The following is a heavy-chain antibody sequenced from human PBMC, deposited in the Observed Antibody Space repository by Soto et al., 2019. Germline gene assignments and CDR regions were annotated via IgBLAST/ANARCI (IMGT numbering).Heavy chain of an antibody. V-gene: IGHV3-11*01. CDR1: GFTFSDYY. D-gene: IGHD6-19*01. CDR2: ISSRGDTI. J-gene: IGHJ5*02. CDR3: ARERLAVAVRGWFDP. Sequence: QVQLVESGGGLVKPGGSLRLSCAASGFTFSDYYMSWIRQAPGKGLEWVSYISSRGDTIYYASYVKGRFPISRDNAKNSLYLQMNSLRAEDTAVYYCARERLAVAVRGWFDPWGQGTLVTVSS.